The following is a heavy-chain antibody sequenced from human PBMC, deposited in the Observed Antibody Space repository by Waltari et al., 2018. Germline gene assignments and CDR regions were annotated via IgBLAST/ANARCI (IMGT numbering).Heavy chain of an antibody. CDR3: AILTGGSEAFDI. CDR1: GFSFNIYG. Sequence: LLESGGGVVQPGRSLRLACVASGFSFNIYGLHWVRQAPGKGLEWVASISDDGNNKYYGDSVGGRFTIARDSPKNTLYLQMNTVTVEDSAVYYCAILTGGSEAFDIWGQGTMVIVSS. D-gene: IGHD3-9*01. V-gene: IGHV3-30*03. CDR2: ISDDGNNK. J-gene: IGHJ3*02.